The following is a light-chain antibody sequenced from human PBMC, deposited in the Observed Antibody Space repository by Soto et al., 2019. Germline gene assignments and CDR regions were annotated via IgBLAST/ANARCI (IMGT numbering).Light chain of an antibody. V-gene: IGKV3-20*01. CDR3: KQYGSIPKT. CDR2: GSS. J-gene: IGKJ1*01. Sequence: EIVLTQSPGTLSLSPGERATLSCRASQSLSSTYLAWYQQKPGQAPRLIIYGSSGRVTGIPDRFSGSGSGTDFTLIISRLEPEDSAVYYCKQYGSIPKTLGKGTKVEIK. CDR1: QSLSSTY.